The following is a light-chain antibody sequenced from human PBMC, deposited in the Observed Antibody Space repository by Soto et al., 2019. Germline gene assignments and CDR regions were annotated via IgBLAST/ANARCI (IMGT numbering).Light chain of an antibody. CDR2: KAS. V-gene: IGKV1-5*03. CDR1: QSISTW. Sequence: DIQMTQSPSTLSASVGDRVTITCRASQSISTWLAWYQQKPGKAPKLLIYKASSLEGGVPSRFSGSGSGTEFYITISSLQPDDFATCYCQQYTTYPLTFGGGTTVEIK. CDR3: QQYTTYPLT. J-gene: IGKJ4*01.